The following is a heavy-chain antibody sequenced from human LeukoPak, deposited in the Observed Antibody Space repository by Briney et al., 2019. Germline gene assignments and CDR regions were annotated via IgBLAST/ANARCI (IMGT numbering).Heavy chain of an antibody. Sequence: NPSETVSLTCIVSGGSINSRSYYWGWIRQPPGTGLEWIGSVYYTGSTYKNPSLKGRVTISIDTSRNQFSLTVTSMTATDTAVYYCTNRPAGAQYFDQWGPGILVAVSS. CDR2: VYYTGST. D-gene: IGHD6-13*01. J-gene: IGHJ4*02. CDR3: TNRPAGAQYFDQ. CDR1: GGSINSRSYY. V-gene: IGHV4-39*01.